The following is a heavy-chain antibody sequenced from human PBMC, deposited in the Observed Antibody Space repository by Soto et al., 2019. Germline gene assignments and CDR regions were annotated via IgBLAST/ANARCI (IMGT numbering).Heavy chain of an antibody. V-gene: IGHV3-23*01. CDR1: GFTFSSCA. D-gene: IGHD3-3*01. J-gene: IGHJ4*02. CDR3: AKDSPGITIFGVVTPFDY. Sequence: GSLRLSCAASGFTFSSCAMSWVRQAPGKGLEWVSAISGSGGSTYYADSVKGRFTISRDNSKNTLYLQMNSLRAEDTAVYYCAKDSPGITIFGVVTPFDYWGQGTLVTVSS. CDR2: ISGSGGST.